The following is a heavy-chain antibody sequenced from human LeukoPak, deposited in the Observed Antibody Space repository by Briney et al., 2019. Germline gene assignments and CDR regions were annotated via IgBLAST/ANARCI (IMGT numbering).Heavy chain of an antibody. Sequence: ASVKVSCKASRYTFTGYYMHWVRQAPGQGLEWMGWINPNSGGTNYAQKFQGRVTMTRDTSISTAYMELSRLRSDDTAVYYCASPSNWSGYYYYYYMDVWGKGTTVTVSS. V-gene: IGHV1-2*02. D-gene: IGHD1-1*01. CDR2: INPNSGGT. CDR3: ASPSNWSGYYYYYYMDV. J-gene: IGHJ6*03. CDR1: RYTFTGYY.